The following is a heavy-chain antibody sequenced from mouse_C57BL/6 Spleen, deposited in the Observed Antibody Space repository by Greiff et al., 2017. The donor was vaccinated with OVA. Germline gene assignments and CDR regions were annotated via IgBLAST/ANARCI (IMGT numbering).Heavy chain of an antibody. CDR1: GFTFSDYG. Sequence: EVKLMESGGGLVKPGGSLKLSCAASGFTFSDYGMHWVRQAPEKGLEWVAYISSGSSTIYYADTVKGRVTISRDNAKNTLFLQMTGLRSEDTAMYYCAKGAFDYWGQGTTLTVSS. J-gene: IGHJ2*01. V-gene: IGHV5-17*01. CDR3: AKGAFDY. CDR2: ISSGSSTI.